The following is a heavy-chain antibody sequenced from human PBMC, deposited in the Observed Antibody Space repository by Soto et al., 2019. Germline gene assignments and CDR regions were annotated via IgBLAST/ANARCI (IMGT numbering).Heavy chain of an antibody. CDR2: IWYDGSNK. CDR1: GFTFSSYG. CDR3: ARDTSDSAYGMDV. Sequence: PGGSLRLSCAASGFTFSSYGMHWVRQAPGKGLEWVAVIWYDGSNKYYADSVKGRFTISRDNSKSTLYLQMNSLRAEDTAVYYCARDTSDSAYGMDVWGQGTTVTVSS. J-gene: IGHJ6*02. V-gene: IGHV3-33*01. D-gene: IGHD2-21*01.